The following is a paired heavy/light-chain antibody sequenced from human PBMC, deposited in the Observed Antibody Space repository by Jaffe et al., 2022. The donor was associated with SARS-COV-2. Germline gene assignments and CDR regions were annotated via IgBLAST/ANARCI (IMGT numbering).Light chain of an antibody. Sequence: DIQMTQSPSTLSASVGDRVTITCRASQSIGDWLAWHQQKPGKAPNVLIYKASSLESGVPSRFSGSGSGTEFTLTISSLLPDDFAIYYCQQYYSYITFGQGTRLEIK. V-gene: IGKV1-5*03. CDR3: QQYYSYIT. CDR2: KAS. CDR1: QSIGDW. J-gene: IGKJ5*01.
Heavy chain of an antibody. J-gene: IGHJ4*02. CDR3: ARRNGDRVFDF. CDR1: GGSISSSNYY. Sequence: QLQLQESGPGLVKPSETLSLTCTVSGGSISSSNYYWDWIRQPPGKGLEWIGTIYSSGSTYSPSLKSRLTISVDTSKNQFSLKLSSVTAADTAVYYCARRNGDRVFDFWGQGTLVTVSS. D-gene: IGHD4-17*01. V-gene: IGHV4-39*01. CDR2: IYSSGST.